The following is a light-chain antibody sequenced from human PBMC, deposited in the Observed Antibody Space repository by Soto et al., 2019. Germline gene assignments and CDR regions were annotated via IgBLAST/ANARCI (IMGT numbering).Light chain of an antibody. CDR1: QSISSC. V-gene: IGKV1-39*01. CDR3: QQSYSTPLT. J-gene: IGKJ4*01. CDR2: AAS. Sequence: DIQMTQSPSSLSASVGDRVTITCRASQSISSCLNWYQQKPGKAPKLLIYAASSLQSGVSSRFSGSGSGTAIPLTISSLQPEDSATYYCQQSYSTPLTFGGGTKV.